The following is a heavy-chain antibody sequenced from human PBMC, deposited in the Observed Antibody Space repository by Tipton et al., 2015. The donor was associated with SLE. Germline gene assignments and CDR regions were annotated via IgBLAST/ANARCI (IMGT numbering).Heavy chain of an antibody. Sequence: TLSLTCTVSGGSISSSSYYWGWTRQPPGKGLEWIGSIYYSGSTYYNPSLKSRVTISVDTSKNQFSLKLSSVTAADTAVYYCARDRVEYSSSDYWGQGTLVTVSS. D-gene: IGHD6-13*01. CDR2: IYYSGST. V-gene: IGHV4-39*07. J-gene: IGHJ4*02. CDR1: GGSISSSSYY. CDR3: ARDRVEYSSSDY.